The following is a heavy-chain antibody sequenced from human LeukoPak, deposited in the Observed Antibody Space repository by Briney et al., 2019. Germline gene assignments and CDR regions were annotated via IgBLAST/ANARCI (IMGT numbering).Heavy chain of an antibody. CDR3: ARTAGRAARFSDY. Sequence: SETLSLTCTVSGGSISSYYWSWIRQPPGKGLEWIGYIYYSGSTNYNPSLKSRVTISVDTSKNQFSLKLSSVTAADTAVYYCARTAGRAARFSDYWGQGTLVTVSS. CDR2: IYYSGST. V-gene: IGHV4-59*01. CDR1: GGSISSYY. D-gene: IGHD6-6*01. J-gene: IGHJ4*02.